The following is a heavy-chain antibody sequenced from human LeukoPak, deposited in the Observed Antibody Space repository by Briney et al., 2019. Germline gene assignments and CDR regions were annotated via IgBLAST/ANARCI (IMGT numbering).Heavy chain of an antibody. CDR1: GFTFSSYS. J-gene: IGHJ4*02. Sequence: GGSLRLSCAASGFTFSSYSMNWVRQAPGKGLEWVSSISSSSSHIYYADSVKGRFTISRDNAKNSLYLQMNSLRAEDTAVYYCARTFGELLSTFDYWGQGTLVTVSS. CDR3: ARTFGELLSTFDY. CDR2: ISSSSSHI. V-gene: IGHV3-21*01. D-gene: IGHD3-10*01.